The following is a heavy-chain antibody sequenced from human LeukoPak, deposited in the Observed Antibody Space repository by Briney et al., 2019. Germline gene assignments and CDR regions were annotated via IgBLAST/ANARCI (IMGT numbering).Heavy chain of an antibody. J-gene: IGHJ4*02. V-gene: IGHV1-69*04. Sequence: ASVKVSCKASGGTFSSYAISWVRQAPGQGLEWMGRIIPILGIANYAQKFQGRVTITADKSTSTAYMELSSPRSEDTAVYYCARESGGLWFGELRRSEGGLDYWGQGTLVTVSS. CDR1: GGTFSSYA. CDR3: ARESGGLWFGELRRSEGGLDY. D-gene: IGHD3-10*01. CDR2: IIPILGIA.